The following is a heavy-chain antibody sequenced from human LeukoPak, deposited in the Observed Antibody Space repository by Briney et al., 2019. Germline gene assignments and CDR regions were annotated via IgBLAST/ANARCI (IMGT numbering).Heavy chain of an antibody. CDR1: GGSISSFY. J-gene: IGHJ4*02. CDR3: TKSNSFYGSGGYLY. V-gene: IGHV4-4*07. Sequence: SETLSLTCTVSGGSISSFYWSWIRQPAGKGLEWIGRIYNTGSTNYNPSLKSRVTMSVDTSKNQFSLKLSSVTAADTAVYYCTKSNSFYGSGGYLYWGQGTLVTVSS. CDR2: IYNTGST. D-gene: IGHD3-10*01.